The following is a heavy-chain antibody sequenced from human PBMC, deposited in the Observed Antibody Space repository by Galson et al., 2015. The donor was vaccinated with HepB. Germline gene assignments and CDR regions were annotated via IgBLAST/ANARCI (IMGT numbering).Heavy chain of an antibody. D-gene: IGHD6-13*01. J-gene: IGHJ3*02. CDR1: GFTFSSYA. CDR3: AKEGLIAAAEDAFDI. Sequence: SLRLSCAASGFTFSSYAMSWVRQAPGRGLEWVSGISGSGGSTYYADSVKGRFTISKDNFKNMLFLQMASLRAGDTAVYYCAKEGLIAAAEDAFDIWGQGTLVTVST. V-gene: IGHV3-23*01. CDR2: ISGSGGST.